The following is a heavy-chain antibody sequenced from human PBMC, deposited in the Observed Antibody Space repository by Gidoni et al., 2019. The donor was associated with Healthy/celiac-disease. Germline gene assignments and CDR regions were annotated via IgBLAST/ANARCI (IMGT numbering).Heavy chain of an antibody. CDR1: GFTFSSYS. D-gene: IGHD3-9*01. J-gene: IGHJ6*02. V-gene: IGHV3-21*01. CDR2: ISSSSSYI. CDR3: ARAELTGQHARYYYYGMDV. Sequence: EVQLVESGGGLVKPGGSLRLSCAASGFTFSSYSMNWVRQAPGKGLEWVSSISSSSSYIYYADSVKGRFTISRDNAKNSLYLQMNSLRAEDTAVYYCARAELTGQHARYYYYGMDVWGQGTTVTVSS.